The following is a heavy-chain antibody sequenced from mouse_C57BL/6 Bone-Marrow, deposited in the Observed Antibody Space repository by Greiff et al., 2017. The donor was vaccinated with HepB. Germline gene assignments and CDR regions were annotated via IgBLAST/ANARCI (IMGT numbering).Heavy chain of an antibody. CDR3: ARYGSSYLSYYYAMDY. D-gene: IGHD1-1*01. Sequence: EVKLMESGGGLVQPGGSLSLSCAASGFTFTDYYMSWVRQPPGKALEWLGFIRNKANGYTTAYSASVKGRFTISSDNSQSILYLQMNALRAEDSATYYCARYGSSYLSYYYAMDYWGQGTSVTVAS. V-gene: IGHV7-3*01. CDR1: GFTFTDYY. CDR2: IRNKANGYTT. J-gene: IGHJ4*01.